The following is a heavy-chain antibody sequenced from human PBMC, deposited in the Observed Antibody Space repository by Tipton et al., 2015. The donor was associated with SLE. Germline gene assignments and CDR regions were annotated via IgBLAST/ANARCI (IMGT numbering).Heavy chain of an antibody. J-gene: IGHJ4*02. CDR1: GGSFSGYY. V-gene: IGHV4-59*01. D-gene: IGHD6-19*01. CDR2: ISYSGST. CDR3: AREGVGSGWLFDY. Sequence: TLSLTCAVYGGSFSGYYWSWIRQPPGKGLEWIGYISYSGSTKYNPSLKSRVTISVDTSKKQFLLKLSSVTAADTAVYYCAREGVGSGWLFDYWGQGTLVTVSS.